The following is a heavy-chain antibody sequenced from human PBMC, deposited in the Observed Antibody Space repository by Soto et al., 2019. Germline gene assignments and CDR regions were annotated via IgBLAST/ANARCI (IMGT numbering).Heavy chain of an antibody. D-gene: IGHD3-22*01. Sequence: PSETLSLTCSVSGGSISSGGYYWSWIRQHPGKGLEWIGYIYYSGSTYYNPSLKSRVTISVDTSKNQFSLKLSSVTAADTAVYYCAREGYYDSSGYSPGFAYWGQGTLVTVSS. CDR3: AREGYYDSSGYSPGFAY. CDR1: GGSISSGGYY. CDR2: IYYSGST. V-gene: IGHV4-31*03. J-gene: IGHJ4*02.